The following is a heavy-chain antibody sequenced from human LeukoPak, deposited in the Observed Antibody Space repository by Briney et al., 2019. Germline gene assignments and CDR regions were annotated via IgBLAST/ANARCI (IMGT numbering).Heavy chain of an antibody. V-gene: IGHV4-59*11. CDR2: IYYSGST. Sequence: SETLSLTCTVSGGSISSHYWGWIRQPPGKGLEWIGYIYYSGSTNYNPSLKSRVTISVDTSKNQFSLKLSSVTAADTAVYYCARETRYYDFWSGYQYYFDYWGQGTLVTVSS. D-gene: IGHD3-3*01. CDR3: ARETRYYDFWSGYQYYFDY. J-gene: IGHJ4*02. CDR1: GGSISSHY.